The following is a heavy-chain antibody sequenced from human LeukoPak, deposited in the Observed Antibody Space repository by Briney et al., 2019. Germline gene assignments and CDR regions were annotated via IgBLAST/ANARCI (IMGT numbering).Heavy chain of an antibody. Sequence: GGSLRLSCAASGFTFSNYWMTWVRQAPGKGLEWVAHINQDGSEEHYMDSVKARFTISRDNAKNSLSLQMNSLRAEDTAVYYCARTLHPYYDFWSSYSVGWFDPWGQGTLVTVSS. CDR3: ARTLHPYYDFWSSYSVGWFDP. V-gene: IGHV3-7*03. D-gene: IGHD3-3*01. J-gene: IGHJ5*02. CDR1: GFTFSNYW. CDR2: INQDGSEE.